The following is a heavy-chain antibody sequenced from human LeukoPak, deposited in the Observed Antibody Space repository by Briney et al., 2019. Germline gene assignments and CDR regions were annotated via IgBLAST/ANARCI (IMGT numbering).Heavy chain of an antibody. Sequence: PGRSLRLSCAASGFTFSSYAMSWVRQAPGKGLEWVSAISGSGGSTYYADSVKGRFTISRDNSKNTLYLQMNSLRAEDTAVYYCANSMRFAAAGTHAEDFDYWGQGTLVTVSS. CDR1: GFTFSSYA. J-gene: IGHJ4*02. V-gene: IGHV3-23*01. CDR2: ISGSGGST. CDR3: ANSMRFAAAGTHAEDFDY. D-gene: IGHD6-13*01.